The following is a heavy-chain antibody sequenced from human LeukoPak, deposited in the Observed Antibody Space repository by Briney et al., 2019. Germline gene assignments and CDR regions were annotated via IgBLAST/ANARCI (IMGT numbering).Heavy chain of an antibody. Sequence: GGSLRLSCAASGFTFSSYWMHWVRQAPGKGLVWVSRISDGGSTTTYADSVKGRFTISRDNAKNTLYLQMNGLRAEDTAVYYCSRSAYYDGSGNYYDYWGQGTLVTVSP. J-gene: IGHJ4*02. V-gene: IGHV3-74*01. D-gene: IGHD3-22*01. CDR3: SRSAYYDGSGNYYDY. CDR2: ISDGGSTT. CDR1: GFTFSSYW.